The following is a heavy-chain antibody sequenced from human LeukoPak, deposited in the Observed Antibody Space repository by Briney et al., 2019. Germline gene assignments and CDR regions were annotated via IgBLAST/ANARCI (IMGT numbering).Heavy chain of an antibody. J-gene: IGHJ5*02. Sequence: SQTISLTCAISGDSVSSNSVTWNWIRQSPSRGLEWLGRTYYRSTWYNDYAVSVRGRITVNPDTSKNQCSLPLNSVTPEDTAVYYCARRLTQYDCFDPWGQRILVTVSS. V-gene: IGHV6-1*01. CDR3: ARRLTQYDCFDP. D-gene: IGHD2-2*01. CDR2: TYYRSTWYN. CDR1: GDSVSSNSVT.